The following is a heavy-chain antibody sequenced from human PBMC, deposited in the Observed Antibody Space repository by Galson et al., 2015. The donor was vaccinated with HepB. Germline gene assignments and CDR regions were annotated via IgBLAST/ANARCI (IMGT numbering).Heavy chain of an antibody. CDR1: GGTFSSYA. D-gene: IGHD3-3*01. J-gene: IGHJ6*02. V-gene: IGHV1-69*13. CDR2: IIPIFDTA. Sequence: SVKVSCKASGGTFSSYAISWVRQAPGQGLEWMGGIIPIFDTANYAQKFQGRVTITADESTSTAYMELSSLRSEDTAVYYCARADHYDFWSGPSGYYYYGMDVWGQGTTVTVSS. CDR3: ARADHYDFWSGPSGYYYYGMDV.